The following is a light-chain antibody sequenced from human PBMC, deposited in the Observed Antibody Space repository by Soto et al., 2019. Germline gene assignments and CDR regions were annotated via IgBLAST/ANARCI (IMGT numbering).Light chain of an antibody. Sequence: QLVLTQSPSASASLGASVKITCTLSSGHSNYAIAWHQQVAGKGPRYLMRVNSDGGLNRGDGIPDRFSGSSSGDERYLTISSLQSEDEADYYCQTWGTGIVVFGGGTKLTVL. CDR2: VNSDGGL. J-gene: IGLJ2*01. V-gene: IGLV4-69*01. CDR1: SGHSNYA. CDR3: QTWGTGIVV.